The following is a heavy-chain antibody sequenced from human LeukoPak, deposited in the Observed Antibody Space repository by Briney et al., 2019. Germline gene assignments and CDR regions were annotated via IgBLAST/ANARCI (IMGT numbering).Heavy chain of an antibody. J-gene: IGHJ6*02. CDR2: IKSNADGGTA. V-gene: IGHV3-15*01. D-gene: IGHD4-17*01. CDR1: GFTFSYPW. Sequence: GGSLRLSCAASGFTFSYPWMSWVRQAPGKGLEWVGRIKSNADGGTADYAAPVKGRFTISRDDSKNTLYLQMNSLKTEDTAVYYCTTVNDYGDYAYYYYGMDVWGQGTTVTVSS. CDR3: TTVNDYGDYAYYYYGMDV.